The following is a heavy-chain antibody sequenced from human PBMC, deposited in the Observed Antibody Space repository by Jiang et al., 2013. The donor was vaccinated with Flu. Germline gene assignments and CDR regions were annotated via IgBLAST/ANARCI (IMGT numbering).Heavy chain of an antibody. CDR2: ISSSSSYI. Sequence: GDGLVKPGGSLRLSCAASGFTFSSYSMNWVRQAPGKGLEWVSSISSSSSYIYYADSVKGRFTISRDNAKNSLYLQMNSLRAEDTAVYYCARGRGGGSCYYCGAFDIWGQGTMVTVSS. CDR3: ARGRGGGSCYYCGAFDI. CDR1: GFTFSSYS. J-gene: IGHJ3*02. D-gene: IGHD2-15*01. V-gene: IGHV3-21*01.